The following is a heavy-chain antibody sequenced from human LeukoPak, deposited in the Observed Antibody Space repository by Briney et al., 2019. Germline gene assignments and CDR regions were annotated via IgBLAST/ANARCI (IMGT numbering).Heavy chain of an antibody. CDR3: ARKAGYYYGSGDY. V-gene: IGHV3-23*01. Sequence: GGSLRLSCSASGFTFSNYAMNWVRQAPGKGLEWVSAIGGSGGSSYYADSVKGRVTISRDNSKNALYLQMNSLRAEDTAVYYCARKAGYYYGSGDYWGQGTLVTVSS. D-gene: IGHD3-10*01. CDR2: IGGSGGSS. CDR1: GFTFSNYA. J-gene: IGHJ4*02.